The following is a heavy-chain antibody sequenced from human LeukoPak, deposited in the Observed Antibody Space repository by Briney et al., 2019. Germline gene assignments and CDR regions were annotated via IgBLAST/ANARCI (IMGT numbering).Heavy chain of an antibody. CDR1: GFTFSSYA. CDR3: ARDGYGDLAHSGYEPPFDY. J-gene: IGHJ4*02. Sequence: GGSLRRSCAASGFTFSSYAMSRVRQAPGKGLEWVAVISYDGSNKYYADSVKGRFTISRDNSKNTLYLQMNSLRAEDTAVYYCARDGYGDLAHSGYEPPFDYWGQGTLVTVSS. D-gene: IGHD3-22*01. V-gene: IGHV3-30-3*01. CDR2: ISYDGSNK.